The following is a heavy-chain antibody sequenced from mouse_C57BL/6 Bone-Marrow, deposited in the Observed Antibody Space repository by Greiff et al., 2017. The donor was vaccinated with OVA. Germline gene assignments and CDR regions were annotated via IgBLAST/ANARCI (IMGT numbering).Heavy chain of an antibody. J-gene: IGHJ2*01. CDR3: ARGYYGLFDY. D-gene: IGHD1-2*01. Sequence: QVQLQQSGSELRSPGSSVKLSCKAFASEVFPIAYMSWVRQKPGHGFEWIGGILPSIGRTIYGEKFEDKATLDADTLSNTAYLELNSLTSEDSAIYYCARGYYGLFDYWGQGTTLTVSS. V-gene: IGHV15-2*01. CDR2: ILPSIGRT. CDR1: ASEVFPIAY.